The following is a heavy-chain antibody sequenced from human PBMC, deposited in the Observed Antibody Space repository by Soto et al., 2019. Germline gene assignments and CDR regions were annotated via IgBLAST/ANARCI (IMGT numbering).Heavy chain of an antibody. CDR3: AMYDYVSGESRAFDY. CDR1: GVSISSSTYY. J-gene: IGHJ4*02. V-gene: IGHV4-39*01. CDR2: IHYSGST. Sequence: QLQLQESGPGLVKPSETLSLTCTVSGVSISSSTYYWGWIRQSPGKGLEWIGNIHYSGSTYYNPSLQSRVTLSLDTPKNQFYLKLSSVASADTAVYYCAMYDYVSGESRAFDYWGQGPLVTVSS. D-gene: IGHD3-10*01.